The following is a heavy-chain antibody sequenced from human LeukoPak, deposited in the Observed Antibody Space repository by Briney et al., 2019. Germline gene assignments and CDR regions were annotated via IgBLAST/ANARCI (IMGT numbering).Heavy chain of an antibody. CDR2: INHSGST. V-gene: IGHV4-34*01. D-gene: IGHD3-16*02. Sequence: PSETLSLTCDVYGGSFSGYYWSWIRQPPGKGLEWIGEINHSGSTNYNPSLKSRVTISVDTSKNQFSLKLSSVTAADTAVYYCSYDYVWGTYRRPGDYWGQGTLVTVSS. J-gene: IGHJ4*02. CDR1: GGSFSGYY. CDR3: SYDYVWGTYRRPGDY.